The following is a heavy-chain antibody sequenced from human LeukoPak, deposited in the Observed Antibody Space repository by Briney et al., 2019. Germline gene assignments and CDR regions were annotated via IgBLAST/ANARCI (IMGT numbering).Heavy chain of an antibody. Sequence: PGGSLRLSCAASGFTFSSYAMSWVRQAPGKGLEWVSAISGSGGSTYYADSVKGRFTISRDNSKNTLYLQMNSLRAEDTAVYYCAREELMLYAIGGNWFDPWGQGTLVTVSS. CDR2: ISGSGGST. CDR3: AREELMLYAIGGNWFDP. V-gene: IGHV3-23*01. D-gene: IGHD2-8*01. J-gene: IGHJ5*02. CDR1: GFTFSSYA.